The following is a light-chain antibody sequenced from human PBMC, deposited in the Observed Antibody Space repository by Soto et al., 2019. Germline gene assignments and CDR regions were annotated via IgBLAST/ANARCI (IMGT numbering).Light chain of an antibody. V-gene: IGKV1-5*01. Sequence: DIQMTQSPSTLSASVGDRVTITCLASQSIATYLTWYQQKPGKAPKLLIYDASSLKSGVPSRFSGSGSGTECTLTISSLQPDDVATYYCQHYNSYPITFGQGTRLEIK. J-gene: IGKJ5*01. CDR1: QSIATY. CDR3: QHYNSYPIT. CDR2: DAS.